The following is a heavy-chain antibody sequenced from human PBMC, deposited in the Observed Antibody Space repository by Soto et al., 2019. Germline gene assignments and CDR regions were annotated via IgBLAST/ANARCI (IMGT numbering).Heavy chain of an antibody. CDR2: ISYDGSNK. CDR1: GFTFSSYA. Sequence: GGSLRRSCAASGFTFSSYAMHWVRQAPGKGLEWVAVISYDGSNKYYADSVKGRFTISRDNSKNTLYLQMNSLRAEDTAVYYCARGNYYGSGSPDAYYYYGMDVWGQGTTVTVSS. J-gene: IGHJ6*02. D-gene: IGHD3-10*01. V-gene: IGHV3-30-3*01. CDR3: ARGNYYGSGSPDAYYYYGMDV.